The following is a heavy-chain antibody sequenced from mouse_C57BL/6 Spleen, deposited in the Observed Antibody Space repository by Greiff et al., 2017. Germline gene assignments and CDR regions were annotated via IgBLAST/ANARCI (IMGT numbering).Heavy chain of an antibody. CDR3: AREVYYDYGYWYFDV. J-gene: IGHJ1*03. CDR2: INYDGSST. Sequence: EVKLMESEGGLVQPGSSMKLSCTASGFTFSDYYMAWVRQVPEKGLEWVANINYDGSSTYYLDSLKSRFIISRDNAKNILYLQMSSLKSEDTATYYCAREVYYDYGYWYFDVWGTGTTVTVSS. CDR1: GFTFSDYY. D-gene: IGHD2-4*01. V-gene: IGHV5-16*01.